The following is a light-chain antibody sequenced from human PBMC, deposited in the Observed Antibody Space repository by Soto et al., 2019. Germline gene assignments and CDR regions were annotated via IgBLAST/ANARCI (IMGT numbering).Light chain of an antibody. CDR2: AVS. V-gene: IGLV2-11*01. CDR1: SSYIGPYDH. CDR3: SSYAGNYIYV. J-gene: IGLJ1*01. Sequence: QSALTQPRSVSGSPGQSVTISCTRTSSYIGPYDHVAWYQQHPGKAPKLIIFAVSKRPSGVPARFSGSKSGHTASLTISGLQAEDEADYYCSSYAGNYIYVFATGTKVTVL.